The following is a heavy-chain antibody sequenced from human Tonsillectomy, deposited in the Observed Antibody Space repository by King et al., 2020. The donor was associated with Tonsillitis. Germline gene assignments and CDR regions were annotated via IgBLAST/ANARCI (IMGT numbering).Heavy chain of an antibody. D-gene: IGHD3-22*01. Sequence: VQLVEFGGGLVQPGGSLRVSCAAPGFAFSTYPMNWVRQAPGKGRGWGSNIRSDTSGTTYADSVKGRFSISRDNAKNSLYLQMNSLRAEDTAVYYCVRDDKCAFDIWGQGTLVTVSS. V-gene: IGHV3-48*01. CDR2: IRSDTSGT. CDR3: VRDDKCAFDI. J-gene: IGHJ3*02. CDR1: GFAFSTYP.